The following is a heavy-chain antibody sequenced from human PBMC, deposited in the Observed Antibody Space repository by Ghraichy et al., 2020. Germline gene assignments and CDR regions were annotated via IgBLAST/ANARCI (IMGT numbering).Heavy chain of an antibody. Sequence: SVKVSCKASGGTFSSYAISWVRQAPGQGLEWMGGIIPIFGTANYAQKFQGRVTITADESTSTAYMELSSLRSEDTAVYYCARVSDGSVDEGGDYYFDYWGQGTLVTVSS. J-gene: IGHJ4*02. CDR1: GGTFSSYA. D-gene: IGHD3-16*01. V-gene: IGHV1-69*13. CDR2: IIPIFGTA. CDR3: ARVSDGSVDEGGDYYFDY.